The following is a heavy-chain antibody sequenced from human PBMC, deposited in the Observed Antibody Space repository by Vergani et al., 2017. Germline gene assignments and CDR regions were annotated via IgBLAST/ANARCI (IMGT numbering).Heavy chain of an antibody. V-gene: IGHV4-34*11. CDR2: IYYSGST. D-gene: IGHD6-19*01. CDR3: AAYSSGWNGQDY. J-gene: IGHJ4*02. Sequence: QVQLQQWGAGLLKPSETLSLTCAVYGGSFSSYYWSWIRQPPGKGLEWIGYIYYSGSTNYNPSLKSRVTISVDTSKNQFSLKLSSVTAADTAVYYCAAYSSGWNGQDYWGQGTLVTVSS. CDR1: GGSFSSYY.